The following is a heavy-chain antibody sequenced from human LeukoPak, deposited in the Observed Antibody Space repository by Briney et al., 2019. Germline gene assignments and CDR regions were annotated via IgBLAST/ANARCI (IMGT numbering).Heavy chain of an antibody. Sequence: GGSLKLSCAASGFTFSTYAMSWVRQAPGKGLEWVSAISVSAGSAYYADSVKGRFTISRDNSKNTLYLQMNSLRAEDTAVYYCATGSVRYSASWYSQEGDYWGQGTLVTVSS. D-gene: IGHD6-13*01. CDR1: GFTFSTYA. V-gene: IGHV3-23*01. CDR2: ISVSAGSA. J-gene: IGHJ4*02. CDR3: ATGSVRYSASWYSQEGDY.